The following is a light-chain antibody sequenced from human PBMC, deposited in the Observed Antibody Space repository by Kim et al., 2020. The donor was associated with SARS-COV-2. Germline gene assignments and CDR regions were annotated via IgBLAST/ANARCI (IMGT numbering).Light chain of an antibody. V-gene: IGKV3-20*01. CDR1: QSVSSSY. CDR3: HQYGGSL. CDR2: GAS. J-gene: IGKJ4*01. Sequence: SLSPGERVTPSCTASQSVSSSYLAWYQQKPGQAPRLLIYGASSRATGIPDRFSGSGSGTDFTLTISRLEPEDFAVYYCHQYGGSLFGGGTKVDIK.